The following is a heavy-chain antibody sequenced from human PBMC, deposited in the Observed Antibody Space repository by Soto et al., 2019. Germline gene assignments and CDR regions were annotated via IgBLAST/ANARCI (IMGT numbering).Heavy chain of an antibody. CDR2: IGSSGSTI. J-gene: IGHJ4*02. CDR1: GFTFSDYY. D-gene: IGHD2-8*01. V-gene: IGHV3-11*01. Sequence: QVQLVESGGGLVKPGGSLRLSCAASGFTFSDYYMSWIRQAPGKGLEWVAYIGSSGSTIYYADSVKGRFTISRDNVKNSLYLQMNSLRAEDTAVYYCARDLLVYATYFDYWGQGTLVTVSS. CDR3: ARDLLVYATYFDY.